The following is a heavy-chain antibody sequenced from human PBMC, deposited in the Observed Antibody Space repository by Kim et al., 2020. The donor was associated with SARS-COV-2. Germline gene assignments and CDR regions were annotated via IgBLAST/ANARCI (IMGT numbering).Heavy chain of an antibody. CDR2: INPSGGST. V-gene: IGHV1-46*01. Sequence: ASVKVSCKASGYTFTSYYMHWVRQAPGQGLEWMGIINPSGGSTSYAQKFQGRVTMTRDTSTSTVYMELSSLRSEDTAVYYCARDRVGDDFWSGRPHSGAFDIWGQGTMVTVSS. CDR3: ARDRVGDDFWSGRPHSGAFDI. J-gene: IGHJ3*02. CDR1: GYTFTSYY. D-gene: IGHD3-3*01.